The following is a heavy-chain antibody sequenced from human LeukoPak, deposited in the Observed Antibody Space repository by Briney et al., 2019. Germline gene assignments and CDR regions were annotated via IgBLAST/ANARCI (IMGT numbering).Heavy chain of an antibody. CDR2: IKQDGSEK. Sequence: GGSLRLSCAASGFSFGSYWMSWVRQAPGKGLEWVANIKQDGSEKYYVDSVKGRFTISRDNAKNSLYLQMNSLRAEDTAVYYCARDKHLLDYWGQGTLVTVSS. CDR1: GFSFGSYW. CDR3: ARDKHLLDY. J-gene: IGHJ4*02. V-gene: IGHV3-7*01.